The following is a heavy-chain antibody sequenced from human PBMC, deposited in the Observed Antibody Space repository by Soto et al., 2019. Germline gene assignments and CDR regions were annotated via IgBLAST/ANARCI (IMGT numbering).Heavy chain of an antibody. CDR3: ARGILLGYCSSTSCSNWFDP. CDR1: GGSFSGYY. J-gene: IGHJ5*02. D-gene: IGHD2-2*01. V-gene: IGHV4-34*01. CDR2: INHSGST. Sequence: QVQLQQWGAGLLKPSETLSLTCAVYGGSFSGYYWSWIRQPPGKGLEWIGEINHSGSTNYNPSLKSRVTKSVDTSKNPFSLKLSSVTAADTAVYYCARGILLGYCSSTSCSNWFDPWGQGTLVTVSS.